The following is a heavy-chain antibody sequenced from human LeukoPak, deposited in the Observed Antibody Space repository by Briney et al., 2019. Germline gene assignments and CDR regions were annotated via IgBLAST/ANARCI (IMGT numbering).Heavy chain of an antibody. CDR3: ARDSPITMIVVVTEEVAFDI. J-gene: IGHJ3*02. CDR2: IYTIGST. D-gene: IGHD3-22*01. V-gene: IGHV4-4*07. CDR1: GGSISSYY. Sequence: SETLSLTCTVSGGSISSYYWSWIRQPAGKGLEWIGRIYTIGSTNYNPSLKSRVTMSVDTSKNQFSLKLSSVTAADTAVYYCARDSPITMIVVVTEEVAFDIWGQGTMVTVSS.